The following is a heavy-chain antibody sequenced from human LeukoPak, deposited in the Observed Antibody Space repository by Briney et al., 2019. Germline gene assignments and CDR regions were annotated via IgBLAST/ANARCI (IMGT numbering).Heavy chain of an antibody. D-gene: IGHD3-16*01. V-gene: IGHV4-34*01. CDR2: VNHRGTT. CDR1: GGSFSDYF. Sequence: PSATLSLTCAVNGGSFSDYFRGWFRQPPGKGLEWFGEVNHRGTTSSNPCVKSRVAISVETSKNQFSLTLSSVTAAATAVYYCARVHLWPENWFDSWGQGNLVTVSS. J-gene: IGHJ5*01. CDR3: ARVHLWPENWFDS.